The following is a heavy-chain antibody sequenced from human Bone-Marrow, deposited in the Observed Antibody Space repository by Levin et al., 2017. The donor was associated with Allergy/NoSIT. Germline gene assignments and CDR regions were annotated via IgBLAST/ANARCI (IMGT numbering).Heavy chain of an antibody. Sequence: RPGGSLRLSCTASGFTFGDYAMNWFRLAPGKGLEWLGFIRSKTYGWTTEYAASVKGRFAISREDSKSVAYLQMNSLKPEDTALYYCSRDASYNYGSYSGWAMMDYWGQGTLVSVSS. CDR2: IRSKTYGWTT. D-gene: IGHD5-18*01. V-gene: IGHV3-49*03. CDR3: SRDASYNYGSYSGWAMMDY. J-gene: IGHJ4*02. CDR1: GFTFGDYA.